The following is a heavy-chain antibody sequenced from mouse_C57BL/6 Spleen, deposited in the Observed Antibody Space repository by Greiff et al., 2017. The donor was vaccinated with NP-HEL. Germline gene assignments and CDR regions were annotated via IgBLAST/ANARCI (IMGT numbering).Heavy chain of an antibody. J-gene: IGHJ4*01. CDR3: ARNIYYYGSSRAMDY. V-gene: IGHV1-52*01. Sequence: VQLQQPGAELVRPGSSVKLSCKASGYTFTSYWMHWVKQRPIQGLEWIGNIDPSDSETHYNQKFKDKATLTVDKSSSTAYMQLSSLTSEDSAVYYCARNIYYYGSSRAMDYWGQGTSVTVSS. D-gene: IGHD1-1*01. CDR1: GYTFTSYW. CDR2: IDPSDSET.